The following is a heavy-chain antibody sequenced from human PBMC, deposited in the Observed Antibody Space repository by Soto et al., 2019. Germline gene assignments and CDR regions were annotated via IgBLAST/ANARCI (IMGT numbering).Heavy chain of an antibody. CDR3: AGYDSSGYYLDY. Sequence: SETLSLTCSVSGGSISSHYWSWIRQPAGKGLEWIGLIYISGITNYNPSLKSRVTMSVDTSKSQFSLKLSSVTAADTAVYYCAGYDSSGYYLDYWGPGTMVTV. CDR2: IYISGIT. CDR1: GGSISSHY. D-gene: IGHD3-22*01. V-gene: IGHV4-4*07. J-gene: IGHJ4*02.